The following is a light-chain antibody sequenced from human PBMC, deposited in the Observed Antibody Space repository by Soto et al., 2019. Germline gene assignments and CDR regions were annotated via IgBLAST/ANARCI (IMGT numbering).Light chain of an antibody. CDR3: QHYNSYAEA. J-gene: IGKJ1*01. CDR2: KAS. CDR1: QTISSW. V-gene: IGKV1-5*03. Sequence: DIQMTQSPSTLSGSVGDRVTITCRASQTISSWLAWYQQKPGKVPKLLIYKASTLKSGYPSRFSGSGSGTEFSLTISSLQPDDFATYYCQHYNSYAEAFGQGTKVELK.